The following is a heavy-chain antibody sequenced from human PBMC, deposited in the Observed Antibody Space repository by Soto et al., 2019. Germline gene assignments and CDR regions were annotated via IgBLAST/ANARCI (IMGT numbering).Heavy chain of an antibody. V-gene: IGHV1-8*01. CDR1: GYTFTSYD. Sequence: QVQLVQSGAEVKKPGASVKVSCKASGYTFTSYDINWVRQATGQGLEWMGWMNPNSGNTGYAQKFQGRVTMTRNTSISTAYMELSSRGSEDPAVYYCARGWYYGSGSPFDPWGQGTLVTVSS. CDR3: ARGWYYGSGSPFDP. J-gene: IGHJ5*02. D-gene: IGHD3-10*01. CDR2: MNPNSGNT.